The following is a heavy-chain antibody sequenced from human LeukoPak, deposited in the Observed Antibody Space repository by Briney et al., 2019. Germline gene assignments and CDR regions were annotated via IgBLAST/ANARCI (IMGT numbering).Heavy chain of an antibody. CDR2: INPSGGST. CDR1: GYTFTRYY. V-gene: IGHV1-46*01. Sequence: ASVKVSCKASGYTFTRYYMHWVRQAPGRGPEWMGIINPSGGSTSYAQKFQGRVTMTRDTSTSTVYVELSSLRSEDTAVYYCARGSDYVWGSYRSAFDYWGQGTLVTVSS. CDR3: ARGSDYVWGSYRSAFDY. D-gene: IGHD3-16*02. J-gene: IGHJ4*02.